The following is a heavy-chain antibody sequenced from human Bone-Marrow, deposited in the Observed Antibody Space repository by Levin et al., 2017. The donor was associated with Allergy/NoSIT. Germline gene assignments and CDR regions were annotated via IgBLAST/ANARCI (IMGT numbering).Heavy chain of an antibody. D-gene: IGHD1-26*01. Sequence: GSLRLSCNVSGGSISSDFWSWIRQPPGKGLEWIGYFYNSGKTNYNPSLKSRVTISVDTSKNQFSLKLRSVTAADTALYYCAKDKAGTYFAFDIWGQGAMVTVSS. CDR2: FYNSGKT. CDR1: GGSISSDF. V-gene: IGHV4-59*01. J-gene: IGHJ3*02. CDR3: AKDKAGTYFAFDI.